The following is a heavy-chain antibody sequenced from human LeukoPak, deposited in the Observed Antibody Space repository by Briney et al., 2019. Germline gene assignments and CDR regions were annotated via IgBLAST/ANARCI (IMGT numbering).Heavy chain of an antibody. CDR3: AKSWRLLSFDAFDI. J-gene: IGHJ3*02. CDR1: GFTFSSYG. CDR2: ISYDGSNK. V-gene: IGHV3-30*18. D-gene: IGHD2-2*01. Sequence: GGSLRLTCAASGFTFSSYGMHWVRQAPGKGLEWVAVISYDGSNKYYADSVKGRFTIPRDNSKNTLYLQMNSLRAEDTAVYYCAKSWRLLSFDAFDIWGQGTMVTVSS.